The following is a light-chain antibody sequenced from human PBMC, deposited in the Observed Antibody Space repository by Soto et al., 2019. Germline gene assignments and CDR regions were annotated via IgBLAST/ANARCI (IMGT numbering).Light chain of an antibody. J-gene: IGKJ3*01. Sequence: DIQLTQSPSFLSASVGDRVTITCRASQGIGSYLAWYQQKPGKAPKLLIYAASTLQSGVPSRFSGSGFGTEFTLIISSLQPEDFATYYCQQLTSYLFGPGTKVDIK. V-gene: IGKV1-9*01. CDR2: AAS. CDR1: QGIGSY. CDR3: QQLTSYL.